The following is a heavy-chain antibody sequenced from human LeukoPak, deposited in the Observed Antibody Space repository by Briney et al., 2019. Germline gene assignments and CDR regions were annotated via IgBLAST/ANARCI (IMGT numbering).Heavy chain of an antibody. J-gene: IGHJ4*02. V-gene: IGHV4-38-2*02. CDR3: ARVGQWELHGDFDY. CDR2: IYHSGST. Sequence: PSETLSLNCTVSCYSISSGYYWGWIRQPPGKGLEWIGSIYHSGSTYYNPSLKSRVTRSVATSKNQFSLKLSSVTAADTAVYYCARVGQWELHGDFDYWGQGTLVTVSS. D-gene: IGHD1-26*01. CDR1: CYSISSGYY.